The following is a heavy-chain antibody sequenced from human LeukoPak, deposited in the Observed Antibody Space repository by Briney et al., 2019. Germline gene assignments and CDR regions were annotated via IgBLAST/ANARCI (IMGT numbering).Heavy chain of an antibody. D-gene: IGHD4-11*01. CDR3: VRRGTSWTIGNTDY. J-gene: IGHJ4*02. CDR2: IKQDESEK. V-gene: IGHV3-7*01. Sequence: ETLSLTCAVYGGSFSGYYWSWIRQPPGKGLEWVANIKQDESEKYYVDSVKGRFTISRDNAKNSLYLQMNSLRAEDTAVYYCVRRGTSWTIGNTDYWGQGTLVTVSS. CDR1: GGSFSGYY.